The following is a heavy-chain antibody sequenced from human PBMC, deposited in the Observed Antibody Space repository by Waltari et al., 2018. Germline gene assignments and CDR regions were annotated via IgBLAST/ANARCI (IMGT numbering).Heavy chain of an antibody. CDR1: GFTVSSNY. CDR2: IYSGGST. V-gene: IGHV3-53*02. Sequence: EVQLVETGGGLIQPGGSLRLSCAASGFTVSSNYMSWVRQAPGKGLEWVSVIYSGGSTYYADSVKGRFTISRDNSKNTLYLQMNSLRAEDTAVYYCARDLGDSSGGMEAFDIWGQGTMVIVSS. J-gene: IGHJ3*02. CDR3: ARDLGDSSGGMEAFDI. D-gene: IGHD3-22*01.